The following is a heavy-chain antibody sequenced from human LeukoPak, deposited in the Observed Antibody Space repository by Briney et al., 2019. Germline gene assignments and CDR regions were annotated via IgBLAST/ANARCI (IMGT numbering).Heavy chain of an antibody. Sequence: ASVKVSCKVSGYTFTGYYMHWVRQAPGQGLEWMGRINPNSGGTNYAQKFQGRVTMTRDTSISTAYMELSRLRSDDTAVYYCARVPPYRYSYGPFDYWGQGTLVTGSS. D-gene: IGHD5-18*01. V-gene: IGHV1-2*06. J-gene: IGHJ4*02. CDR1: GYTFTGYY. CDR3: ARVPPYRYSYGPFDY. CDR2: INPNSGGT.